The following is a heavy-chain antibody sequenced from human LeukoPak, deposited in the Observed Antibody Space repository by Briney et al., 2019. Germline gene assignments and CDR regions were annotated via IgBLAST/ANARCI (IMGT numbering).Heavy chain of an antibody. Sequence: GGSLRLSCAASGFTFSSYWMHWVRQAPGKGLEWVAFIRYDGSNKYYADSVKGRFTISRDNSKNTLYLQMNSLRAEDTAVYYCARGSVVPAAIYAFDIWGQGTMVTVSS. CDR3: ARGSVVPAAIYAFDI. CDR2: IRYDGSNK. D-gene: IGHD2-2*01. CDR1: GFTFSSYW. V-gene: IGHV3-30*02. J-gene: IGHJ3*02.